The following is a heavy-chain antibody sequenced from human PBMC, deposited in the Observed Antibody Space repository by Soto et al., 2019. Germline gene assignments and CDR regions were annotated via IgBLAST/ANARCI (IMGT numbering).Heavy chain of an antibody. CDR3: ASFDAGYSDYYYGMDV. D-gene: IGHD3-9*01. Sequence: GASVKVSCKASGYTFTSYGISWVRQAPGQGLEWMGWISAYNGNTNHAQKLQGRVTMTTDTSTSTAYMELRSLRSDDTAVYYCASFDAGYSDYYYGMDVWGQGTTVTVS. J-gene: IGHJ6*02. CDR1: GYTFTSYG. V-gene: IGHV1-18*01. CDR2: ISAYNGNT.